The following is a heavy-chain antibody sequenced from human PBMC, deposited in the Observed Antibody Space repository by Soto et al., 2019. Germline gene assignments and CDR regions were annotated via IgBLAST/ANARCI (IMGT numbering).Heavy chain of an antibody. CDR2: IYPGDSDT. D-gene: IGHD6-6*01. CDR3: ARDPGDLYSSSSPGAFDI. CDR1: GYSFTSYW. Sequence: GESLKISCKGSGYSFTSYWIGWVRQMPGKGLEWMGIIYPGDSDTRYSPSFQGQVTISADKSISTAYLQWSSLKASDTAMYYCARDPGDLYSSSSPGAFDIWGQGTMVTVSS. V-gene: IGHV5-51*01. J-gene: IGHJ3*02.